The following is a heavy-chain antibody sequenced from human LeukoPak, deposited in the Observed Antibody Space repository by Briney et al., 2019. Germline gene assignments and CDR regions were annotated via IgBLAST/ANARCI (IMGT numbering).Heavy chain of an antibody. D-gene: IGHD2-2*01. V-gene: IGHV3-23*01. CDR2: ISGSGGST. CDR1: GFTFSSYA. Sequence: PGGSLRLSCAASGFTFSSYAMSWVRQAPGKGLEWVSAISGSGGSTYYADSVKGRFTISRDNSKNTLYLQMNSLRAEDTAVYYCARAPASKFSLPLYGMDVWGQGTTVTVSS. J-gene: IGHJ6*02. CDR3: ARAPASKFSLPLYGMDV.